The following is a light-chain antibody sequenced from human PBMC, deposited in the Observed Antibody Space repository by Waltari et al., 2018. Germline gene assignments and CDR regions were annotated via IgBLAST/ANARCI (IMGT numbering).Light chain of an antibody. Sequence: EIVLTQSPGTLSFSPGERATLPCRASQSVSSSYLAWDQQQPGQAPRLLIYGSSSRATGIPDRFSGSGSGTDFTLTISRLEPEDFAVYYCQQYGSSPPWTFGQGTKVEIK. CDR1: QSVSSSY. V-gene: IGKV3-20*01. J-gene: IGKJ1*01. CDR2: GSS. CDR3: QQYGSSPPWT.